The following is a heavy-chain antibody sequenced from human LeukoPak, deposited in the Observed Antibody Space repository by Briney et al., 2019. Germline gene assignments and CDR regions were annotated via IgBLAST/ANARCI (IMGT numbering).Heavy chain of an antibody. CDR2: ISNSDTTI. Sequence: PGGSLRLSCSASGFTFSCYAMSWVRQAPGMGLECISYISNSDTTIDYADSVKGRFTISRDNAKNSLYLQMNSLRVEDTAVYYCARGLVGYYAMDVWGQGTTVTVSS. V-gene: IGHV3-48*03. D-gene: IGHD3-10*01. CDR1: GFTFSCYA. CDR3: ARGLVGYYAMDV. J-gene: IGHJ6*02.